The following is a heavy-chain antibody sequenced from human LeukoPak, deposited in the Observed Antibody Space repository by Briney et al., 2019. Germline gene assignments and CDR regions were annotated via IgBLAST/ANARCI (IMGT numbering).Heavy chain of an antibody. CDR3: AKRSVSSGWYFQN. CDR2: IDGNGVTT. Sequence: GGSLRLSCAASGFMFSSYAMSWVRQAPGKGLEWVAGIDGNGVTTYYADSVKGRFTISRDNSKNTLYLQMNSLRAEDTAVYYCAKRSVSSGWYFQNWGQGTLVTVSS. CDR1: GFMFSSYA. D-gene: IGHD6-19*01. V-gene: IGHV3-23*01. J-gene: IGHJ1*01.